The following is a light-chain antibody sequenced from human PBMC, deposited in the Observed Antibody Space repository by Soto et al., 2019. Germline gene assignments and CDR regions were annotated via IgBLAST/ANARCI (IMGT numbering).Light chain of an antibody. CDR2: DAS. CDR3: QQYNKWPPIT. Sequence: EIVLTQSPATLSSSPGERATLSCRASQSVKTFLVWYQQRPGQAPRLLIHDASHRATGIPDRFSGSGSGTDFTLTIRSLQSEDFAVYYCQQYNKWPPITFGQGTRLEIK. J-gene: IGKJ5*01. CDR1: QSVKTF. V-gene: IGKV3-11*01.